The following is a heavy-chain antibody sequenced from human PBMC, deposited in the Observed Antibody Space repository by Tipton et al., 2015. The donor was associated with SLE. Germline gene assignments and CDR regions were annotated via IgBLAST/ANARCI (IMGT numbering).Heavy chain of an antibody. Sequence: LRLSCNVSGYSIRNGYYWGWIRQAPGKGLEWTGTIHHSGITYYNPSPKSRVTISVDTSKNQFSLRLRSVTAADTAVYYCARDLNYYGSGSYKGWFDPWGQGTLVTVSS. V-gene: IGHV4-38-2*02. CDR3: ARDLNYYGSGSYKGWFDP. J-gene: IGHJ5*02. CDR2: IHHSGIT. CDR1: GYSIRNGYY. D-gene: IGHD3-10*01.